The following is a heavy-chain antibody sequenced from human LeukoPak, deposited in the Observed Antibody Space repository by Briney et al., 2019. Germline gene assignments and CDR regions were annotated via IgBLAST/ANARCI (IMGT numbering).Heavy chain of an antibody. D-gene: IGHD3-10*01. CDR1: GLTVSYNY. Sequence: PGGSLRLSCAASGLTVSYNYMSWVRQAPGKGLEWVSVIYSGGSTYYADSVKGRFTISRDNSRNTLYLQLNSLRAEDTAVYYCAGSHIRGALAYWGQGTLVAVSS. J-gene: IGHJ4*02. CDR3: AGSHIRGALAY. V-gene: IGHV3-53*01. CDR2: IYSGGST.